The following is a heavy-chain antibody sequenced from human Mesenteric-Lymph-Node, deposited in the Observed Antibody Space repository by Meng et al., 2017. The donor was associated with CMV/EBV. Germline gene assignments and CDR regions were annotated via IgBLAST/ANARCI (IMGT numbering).Heavy chain of an antibody. V-gene: IGHV3-7*01. CDR2: IKQDGSEK. J-gene: IGHJ3*02. CDR3: ARERITMIVVARHFDI. Sequence: GGSLRLSCGAASGFSVSENYMNWVRQAPGKGLEWVANIKQDGSEKYYVDSVKGRFTISRDNAKNSLYLQMNSLRAEDTAVYYCARERITMIVVARHFDIWGQGTMVTVSS. D-gene: IGHD3-22*01. CDR1: GFSVSENY.